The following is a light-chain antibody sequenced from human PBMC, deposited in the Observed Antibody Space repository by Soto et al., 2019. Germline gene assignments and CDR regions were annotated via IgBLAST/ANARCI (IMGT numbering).Light chain of an antibody. CDR3: QKYNNSPWT. CDR2: AAS. V-gene: IGKV1-27*01. Sequence: DIQMTQSPSSLSASVGDRVTITCRASQGISNYLAWYQQEPGKVPKLLIYAASTLQSGVPSRFSGSGSGRDFNITISSMQPDDVATYYCQKYNNSPWTFGQGNRVEIQ. CDR1: QGISNY. J-gene: IGKJ1*01.